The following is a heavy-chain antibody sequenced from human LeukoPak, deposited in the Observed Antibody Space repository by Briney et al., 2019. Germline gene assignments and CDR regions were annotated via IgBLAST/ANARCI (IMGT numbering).Heavy chain of an antibody. CDR1: GFTFSSYW. J-gene: IGHJ4*02. V-gene: IGHV3-7*01. Sequence: GGSLRLSXAAPGFTFSSYWMSWVRQAPGKGLEWVANIKQDGSEKYYVDSVKGRFTISRDNAKNSLYLQMNSLRAEDTAVYYCARPIGVTNGYDYWGQGTLVTVSS. CDR3: ARPIGVTNGYDY. CDR2: IKQDGSEK. D-gene: IGHD4-17*01.